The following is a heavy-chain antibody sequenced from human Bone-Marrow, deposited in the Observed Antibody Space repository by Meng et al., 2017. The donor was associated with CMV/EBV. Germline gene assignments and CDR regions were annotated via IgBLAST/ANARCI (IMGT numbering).Heavy chain of an antibody. CDR3: AREGAWVATVDYYYYYGMEV. Sequence: VSVKVSCKASGYTFTSYGISWVRQAPGQGLEWMGWISAYNGNTNYAQKLQGRVTITTDTSTSTAYMELRRLRSDDTAVYYCAREGAWVATVDYYYYYGMEVWGQGTTVTVSS. V-gene: IGHV1-18*01. D-gene: IGHD5-12*01. CDR1: GYTFTSYG. CDR2: ISAYNGNT. J-gene: IGHJ6*02.